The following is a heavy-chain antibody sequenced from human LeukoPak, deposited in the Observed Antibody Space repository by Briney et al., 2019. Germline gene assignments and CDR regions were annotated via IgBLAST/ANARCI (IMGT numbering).Heavy chain of an antibody. CDR2: ISSTSSTI. D-gene: IGHD3-10*01. J-gene: IGHJ4*02. CDR1: GFTFSSYS. CDR3: ARDSYYYGSGSYRPGDY. V-gene: IGHV3-48*02. Sequence: GGSLRLSCAASGFTFSSYSMNWVRQAPGKGLEWVSYISSTSSTIYYADSVKGRFTISRDNAKNSLYLQMNSLRDEDTAVYYCARDSYYYGSGSYRPGDYWGQGTLVTVSS.